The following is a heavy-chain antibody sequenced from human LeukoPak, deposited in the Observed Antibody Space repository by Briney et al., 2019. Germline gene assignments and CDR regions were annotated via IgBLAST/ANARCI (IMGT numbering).Heavy chain of an antibody. Sequence: ASVKVSCKASGYTFTSYGISWVRQAPGQGLEWMGWINPNSGGTNYAQKFQGRVTMTRDTSISTAYMELSRLRSDDTAVYYCARYYSNHYYFDYWGQGTLVTVSS. CDR1: GYTFTSYG. J-gene: IGHJ4*02. CDR3: ARYYSNHYYFDY. V-gene: IGHV1-2*02. D-gene: IGHD4-11*01. CDR2: INPNSGGT.